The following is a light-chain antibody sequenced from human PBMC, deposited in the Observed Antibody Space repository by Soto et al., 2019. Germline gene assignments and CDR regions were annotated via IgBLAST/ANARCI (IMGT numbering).Light chain of an antibody. CDR3: QQYRSSQIT. V-gene: IGKV3-20*01. CDR2: GPS. Sequence: EIVLTQSPGTLSLSPGERATLSCRASQSSRSSYLAWYQQRPGQTPRLLIYGPSTRATGIPDRFSGRRSGTNFTLTISRQEPEDFAVYYCQQYRSSQITFGQGTRLEIK. CDR1: QSSRSSY. J-gene: IGKJ5*01.